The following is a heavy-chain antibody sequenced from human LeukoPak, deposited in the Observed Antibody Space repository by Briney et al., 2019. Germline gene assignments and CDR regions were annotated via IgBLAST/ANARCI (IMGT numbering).Heavy chain of an antibody. J-gene: IGHJ4*02. Sequence: SETLSLTCTVSGGSNSSGGYYWSWIRQHPGKGLEWIGYIYYSGSTYYNPSLKSRVTISVDTSKNQFSLRLSSVTAVDTAVYYCARIGPILGAAWVDYWGQGTLVSVSS. CDR1: GGSNSSGGYY. CDR2: IYYSGST. D-gene: IGHD3-3*02. V-gene: IGHV4-31*03. CDR3: ARIGPILGAAWVDY.